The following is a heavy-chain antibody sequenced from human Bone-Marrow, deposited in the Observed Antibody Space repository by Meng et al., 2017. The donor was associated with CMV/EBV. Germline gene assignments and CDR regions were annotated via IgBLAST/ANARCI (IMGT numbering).Heavy chain of an antibody. J-gene: IGHJ4*01. Sequence: ASVKVSCKASGYTFTGYYMHWVRQAPGQGLEWMGWINPNSGGTNYAQKFQGRVTMTRETSKNQFSLKLSSVTAADTAVYYCARVSYDFWSGYLFDYWGHGTLVTVSS. CDR1: GYTFTGYY. CDR2: INPNSGGT. V-gene: IGHV1-2*02. CDR3: ARVSYDFWSGYLFDY. D-gene: IGHD3-3*01.